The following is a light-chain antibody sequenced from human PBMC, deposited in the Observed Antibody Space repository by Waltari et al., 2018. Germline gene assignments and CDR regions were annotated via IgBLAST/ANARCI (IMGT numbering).Light chain of an antibody. V-gene: IGKV4-1*01. CDR1: QSVFYSSNNKNY. Sequence: DIVMTQSPDSLAVSLGARATISCKSSQSVFYSSNNKNYLAWYQQKPRQPPKLLIYWASTRESGVPDRFSGSGSGTDFTLTINSLQPEDVAVYSCQQYYSSPPTFGGGTKVEI. J-gene: IGKJ4*01. CDR3: QQYYSSPPT. CDR2: WAS.